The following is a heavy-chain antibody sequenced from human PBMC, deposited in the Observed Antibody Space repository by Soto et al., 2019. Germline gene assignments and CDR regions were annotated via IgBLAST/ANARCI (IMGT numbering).Heavy chain of an antibody. CDR2: INPNSGDT. Sequence: GASVKVSCKASGYTFTGYYMHWVRRAPGQGLEWMGWINPNSGDTNYAQKFQGRVTMTRDTSISTAYMELSRLISDDTAVYHCVRDSARAAAGTGYYYYGMDVWGQGTTVTVSS. V-gene: IGHV1-2*02. J-gene: IGHJ6*02. CDR3: VRDSARAAAGTGYYYYGMDV. D-gene: IGHD6-13*01. CDR1: GYTFTGYY.